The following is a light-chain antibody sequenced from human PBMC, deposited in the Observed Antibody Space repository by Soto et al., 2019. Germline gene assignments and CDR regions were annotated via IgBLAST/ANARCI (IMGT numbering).Light chain of an antibody. V-gene: IGKV1-27*01. CDR1: QGILTY. Sequence: DIQMTPSPSSLSASVVDRVTITCRASQGILTYLAWYQQKPGQVPELLIQAASTLQPGVPSRFSGSGSGTEFTLTINSLQPEDVATYYCQKYDSAPWTFGQGTKGDIK. J-gene: IGKJ1*01. CDR2: AAS. CDR3: QKYDSAPWT.